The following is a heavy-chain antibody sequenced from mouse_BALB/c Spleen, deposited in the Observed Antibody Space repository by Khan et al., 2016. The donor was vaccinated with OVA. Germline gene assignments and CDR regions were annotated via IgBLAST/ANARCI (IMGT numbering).Heavy chain of an antibody. CDR2: IISGGTT. J-gene: IGHJ3*01. Sequence: EVALVESGGDLVKPGGSLKLSCAASGFTFSHYAMTWVRPTPEKRLEWVASIISGGTTYYPDSVNGRFTIPRDNARNILYLQMNSLRSEDTAMFYCARDYWFTYWGQGTLVTVSA. CDR3: ARDYWFTY. V-gene: IGHV5-6-5*01. CDR1: GFTFSHYA. D-gene: IGHD1-1*02.